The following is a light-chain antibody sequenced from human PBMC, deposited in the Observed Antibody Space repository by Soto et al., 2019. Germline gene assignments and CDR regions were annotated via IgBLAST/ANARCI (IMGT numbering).Light chain of an antibody. V-gene: IGKV3-11*01. CDR3: RQYGRSLGFA. CDR1: QSVTNY. J-gene: IGKJ4*01. CDR2: DAS. Sequence: EILLTQSPDTLSLSPGERATLTCRASQSVTNYIAWYQQRPGQAPRLLIYDASNRATGIPARFSGSGSGTDFTLTISRLEPEDFAVYYCRQYGRSLGFAFGGVTKVDIK.